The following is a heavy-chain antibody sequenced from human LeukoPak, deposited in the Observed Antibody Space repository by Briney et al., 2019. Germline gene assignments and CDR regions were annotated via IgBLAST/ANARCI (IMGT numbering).Heavy chain of an antibody. V-gene: IGHV6-1*01. J-gene: IGHJ6*02. D-gene: IGHD1-26*01. CDR2: TYYRSKWYN. Sequence: KSSQTLSLTCAISGDSVSSNSAAWNWIRQSPSRGLEWLGRTYYRSKWYNDYAVSVKSRITINPDTSKNQFSLQLNSVTPEDTAVYYCARAVDWRELRYYYYYGMDVWGQGTTVTVSS. CDR1: GDSVSSNSAA. CDR3: ARAVDWRELRYYYYYGMDV.